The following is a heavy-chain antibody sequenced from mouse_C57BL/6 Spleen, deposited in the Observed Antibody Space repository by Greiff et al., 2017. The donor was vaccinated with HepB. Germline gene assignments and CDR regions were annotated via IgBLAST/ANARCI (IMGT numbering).Heavy chain of an antibody. J-gene: IGHJ4*01. Sequence: DVKLQESGPGLVKPSQSLSLTCSVTGYSITSGYYWNWIRQFPGNKLEWMGYISYDGSNNYNPSLKNRISITRDTSKNQFFLKLNSVTTEDTATYYCARTDYYGSFSYAMDYWGQGTSVTVSS. D-gene: IGHD1-1*01. V-gene: IGHV3-6*01. CDR2: ISYDGSN. CDR1: GYSITSGYY. CDR3: ARTDYYGSFSYAMDY.